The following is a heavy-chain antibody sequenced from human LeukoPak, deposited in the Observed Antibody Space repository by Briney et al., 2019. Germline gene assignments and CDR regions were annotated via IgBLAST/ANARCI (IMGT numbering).Heavy chain of an antibody. CDR1: GGSIGDYY. CDR3: ASGYCGGDCYTHFDY. J-gene: IGHJ4*02. D-gene: IGHD2-21*02. V-gene: IGHV4-59*01. CDR2: IYYSGST. Sequence: SETLSLTCTDSGGSIGDYYWSWIRQPPGKGLEWIGYIYYSGSTNYNPSLKSRVTISVDTSKNQFSLKLSSVTAADAAVYYCASGYCGGDCYTHFDYWGQGTLVTVSS.